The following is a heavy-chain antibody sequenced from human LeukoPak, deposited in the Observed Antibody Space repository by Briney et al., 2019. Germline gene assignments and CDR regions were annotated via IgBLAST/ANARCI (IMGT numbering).Heavy chain of an antibody. D-gene: IGHD3-22*01. CDR1: GYTFTSYA. CDR3: ARDLSGRSEWYDSSGYYSHAVAFNI. J-gene: IGHJ3*02. V-gene: IGHV7-4-1*02. CDR2: INTNTGNP. Sequence: ASVKVSCKASGYTFTSYALSWVRQAPGQGLEWMGWINTNTGNPTYAQGFTGRFVFSLDTSVSTAYLQISSLKAEDTAVYYCARDLSGRSEWYDSSGYYSHAVAFNIWGQGTVVTVSS.